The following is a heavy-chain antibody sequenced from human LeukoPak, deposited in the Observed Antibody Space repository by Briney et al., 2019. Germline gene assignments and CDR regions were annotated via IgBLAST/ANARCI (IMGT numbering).Heavy chain of an antibody. CDR1: GFTFDDYG. CDR2: INWDGGRK. CDR3: AKGMNYYDSSGYLDY. D-gene: IGHD3-22*01. J-gene: IGHJ4*02. V-gene: IGHV3-20*04. Sequence: PGGSLRLSCAASGFTFDDYGMSWVRQAPGKGLEWVSGINWDGGRKDYADSVKGRFTISRDNAKNSLYLQMNSLRGEDTAVYYCAKGMNYYDSSGYLDYWGQGTLVTVSS.